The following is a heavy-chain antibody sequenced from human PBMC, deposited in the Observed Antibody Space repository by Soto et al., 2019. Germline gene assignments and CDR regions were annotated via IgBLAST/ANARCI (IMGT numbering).Heavy chain of an antibody. Sequence: PGGSLRLSCAASGFTFSSYGMHWVRQAPGKGLERVAVISYDGSSKYYADSVKGRFTISRDNSKNTLYLQMNSLRTEDTAVYYCATDSSGHPFDSWGPGTLVTVSS. CDR3: ATDSSGHPFDS. CDR1: GFTFSSYG. D-gene: IGHD6-19*01. J-gene: IGHJ4*02. CDR2: ISYDGSSK. V-gene: IGHV3-30*03.